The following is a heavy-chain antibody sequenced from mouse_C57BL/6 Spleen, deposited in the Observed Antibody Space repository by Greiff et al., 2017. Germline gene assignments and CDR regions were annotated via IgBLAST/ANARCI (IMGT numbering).Heavy chain of an antibody. CDR1: GYTFTDYY. J-gene: IGHJ2*01. CDR3: ARTSDDSNYPDY. D-gene: IGHD1-1*01. CDR2: INPNNGGT. Sequence: VQLQQSGPELVKPGASVKISCKASGYTFTDYYMNWVKQSHGKSLEWIGDINPNNGGTSYNQKFKGKATLTVDKSSSTAYMELRSLTSEDSAVYYCARTSDDSNYPDYWGQGTTLTVSS. V-gene: IGHV1-26*01.